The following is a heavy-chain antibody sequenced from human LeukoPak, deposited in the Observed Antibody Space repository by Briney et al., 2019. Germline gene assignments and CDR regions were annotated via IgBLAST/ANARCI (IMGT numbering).Heavy chain of an antibody. CDR3: PRTFSTVTSNWFDP. J-gene: IGHJ5*02. CDR2: IRTYNVHT. CDR1: GYTFTSYG. V-gene: IGHV1-18*01. D-gene: IGHD4-11*01. Sequence: ASVKVSCKASGYTFTSYGISWVRQAPGQGLEWMGWIRTYNVHTNYTQKFQGRLTLTTDPSTSTAYMELRNLKSDATAVYYCPRTFSTVTSNWFDPWGQGTLVTVSS.